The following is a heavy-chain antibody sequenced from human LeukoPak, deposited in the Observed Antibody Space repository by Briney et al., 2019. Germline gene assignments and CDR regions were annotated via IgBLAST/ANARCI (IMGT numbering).Heavy chain of an antibody. J-gene: IGHJ3*02. Sequence: SETLSLTCTVSGGSISSYYWSWIRQPPGKGLEWIGYIYYSGSTNYNPSLKSRVTISVDTSKNQFSLKLSSVTAADTAVHYCARGYSGYDAFDIWGQGTMVTVSS. CDR1: GGSISSYY. V-gene: IGHV4-59*01. CDR3: ARGYSGYDAFDI. D-gene: IGHD5-12*01. CDR2: IYYSGST.